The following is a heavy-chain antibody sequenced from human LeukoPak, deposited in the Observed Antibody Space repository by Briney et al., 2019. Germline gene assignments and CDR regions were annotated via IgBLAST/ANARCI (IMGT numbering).Heavy chain of an antibody. D-gene: IGHD3-22*01. Sequence: ETLSLTCTVSGGSISSGGYYWSWVRQAPGKGLEWVSVIYSGGSTYYADSVKGRFTISRDNSKNTLYLQMNSLRAEDTAVYYCASIYDSSGYYFYSDWGQGTLVTVSS. CDR1: GGSISSGGYY. CDR2: IYSGGST. J-gene: IGHJ4*02. V-gene: IGHV3-53*01. CDR3: ASIYDSSGYYFYSD.